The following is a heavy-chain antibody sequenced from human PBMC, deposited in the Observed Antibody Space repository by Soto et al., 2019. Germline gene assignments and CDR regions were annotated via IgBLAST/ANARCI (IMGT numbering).Heavy chain of an antibody. CDR1: GFTVSSSY. V-gene: IGHV3-66*04. CDR3: ARHVGFYWYFDL. J-gene: IGHJ2*01. D-gene: IGHD1-26*01. Sequence: EVQLVESGGGLVQPGGSLRLSCAASGFTVSSSYMGWVRQAPGKGLEWVSSIYSGGNTYYADSVRGRFTISTDNSKDTLYLQMNSLRVDDTAMYYSARHVGFYWYFDLWGRGTLVTVSP. CDR2: IYSGGNT.